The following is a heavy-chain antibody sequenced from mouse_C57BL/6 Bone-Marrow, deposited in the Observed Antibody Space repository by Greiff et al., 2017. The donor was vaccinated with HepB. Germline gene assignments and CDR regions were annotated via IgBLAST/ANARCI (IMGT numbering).Heavy chain of an antibody. V-gene: IGHV1-50*01. Sequence: QVQLQQPGAEFVKPGASVKLSCKASGYTFTSYWMQWVKQRPGQGLEWIGEIDPSDSYINYNQKFKGKATLTVDTSSSTAYMQLSSLTSEDSAVYYCARLASLLSWFAYWGQETLVTVSA. D-gene: IGHD1-1*01. CDR1: GYTFTSYW. CDR2: IDPSDSYI. J-gene: IGHJ3*01. CDR3: ARLASLLSWFAY.